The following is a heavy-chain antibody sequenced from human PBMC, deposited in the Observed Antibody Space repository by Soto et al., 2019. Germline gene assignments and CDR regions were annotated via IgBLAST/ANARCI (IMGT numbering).Heavy chain of an antibody. D-gene: IGHD4-17*01. V-gene: IGHV3-11*06. Sequence: GGSLRLSCAASGFTFSDYYMSWIRQAPVKGLEWVSYISSSSSYTNYADSAKGRFTISRDNAKNSLYLQMNSLRAEDTAVYYCASGKSYGDVTYWGQGTLVTVSS. CDR1: GFTFSDYY. J-gene: IGHJ4*02. CDR2: ISSSSSYT. CDR3: ASGKSYGDVTY.